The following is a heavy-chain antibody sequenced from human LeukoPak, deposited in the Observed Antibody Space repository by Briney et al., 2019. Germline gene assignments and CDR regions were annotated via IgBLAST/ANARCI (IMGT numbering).Heavy chain of an antibody. D-gene: IGHD3-16*01. CDR1: GYTFTGYY. CDR2: IIPILGIA. CDR3: ARLPISTGGTKFYY. Sequence: SVKVSCKASGYTFTGYYMHWVRQAPGQGLEWMGRIIPILGIANYAQKFQGRVTITADKSTSTAYMELSSLRSEDTAVYYCARLPISTGGTKFYYWGQGTLVTVSS. J-gene: IGHJ4*02. V-gene: IGHV1-69*02.